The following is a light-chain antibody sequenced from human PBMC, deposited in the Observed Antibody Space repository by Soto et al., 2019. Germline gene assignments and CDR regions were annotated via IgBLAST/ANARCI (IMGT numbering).Light chain of an antibody. V-gene: IGKV3-11*01. CDR1: QSVSSY. Sequence: EIVLTQSPATLSLSPGERATLSCRASQSVSSYLAWYQQKPGQAPKLLIYDPSNRATGIPARFSGSGSRTDFTLTSSSLEPEDFAVYYWQQRSNWPGTFGQGTKVEIK. CDR2: DPS. CDR3: QQRSNWPGT. J-gene: IGKJ1*01.